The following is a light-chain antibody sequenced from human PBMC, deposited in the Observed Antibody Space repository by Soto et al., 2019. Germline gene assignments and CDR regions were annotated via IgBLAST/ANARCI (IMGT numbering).Light chain of an antibody. J-gene: IGKJ2*01. CDR3: QQRSTWPYT. Sequence: EIVLTQSPATLSLSPGERATLSCRASQSVSRYVAWYQQKVGQAPRLLIFDASTRATGIPARFSGSGSGTDFTLTISSLEPEDFAVYYCQQRSTWPYTFGQGTKVDIK. V-gene: IGKV3-11*01. CDR1: QSVSRY. CDR2: DAS.